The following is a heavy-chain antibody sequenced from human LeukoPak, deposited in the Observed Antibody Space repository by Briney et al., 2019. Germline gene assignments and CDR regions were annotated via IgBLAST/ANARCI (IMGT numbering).Heavy chain of an antibody. J-gene: IGHJ4*02. Sequence: PGGSLRLSRAASGFTFRTYWMHWVRHAPGKGLMWVSRINTEGSSTSYADSVKGRFTISRDNAKNTLYLQMNSLRAEDTAMYYCARDFDRYYFDYWGQGTLVTVSS. CDR2: INTEGSST. CDR3: ARDFDRYYFDY. D-gene: IGHD3-9*01. V-gene: IGHV3-74*01. CDR1: GFTFRTYW.